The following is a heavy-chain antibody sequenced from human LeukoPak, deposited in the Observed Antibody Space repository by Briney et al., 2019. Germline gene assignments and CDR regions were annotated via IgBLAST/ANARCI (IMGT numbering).Heavy chain of an antibody. Sequence: PGGSLRLSCAASGFTFSSYGMHWARQAPGKGLEWVAFIRYDGSNKYYADSVKGRFTISRDNSKNTLYLQMNSLRAGDTAVYYCAKSGRVPTYYYDSSGPGSAFDIWGQGTMVTVSS. CDR1: GFTFSSYG. V-gene: IGHV3-30*02. CDR3: AKSGRVPTYYYDSSGPGSAFDI. D-gene: IGHD3-22*01. CDR2: IRYDGSNK. J-gene: IGHJ3*02.